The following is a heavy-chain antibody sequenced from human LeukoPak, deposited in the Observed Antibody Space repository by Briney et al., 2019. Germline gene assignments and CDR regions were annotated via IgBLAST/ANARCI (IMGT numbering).Heavy chain of an antibody. CDR1: GFTLSTYS. J-gene: IGHJ4*02. Sequence: GGSLRLSCEASGFTLSTYSMNWVRQAPGKGLEWISYISSSSSTMYYADSVKGRFTISRDNAKNSLFLQLSILRVDDTAVYYCARGFSFIDYWGQGTLVSVSS. CDR2: ISSSSSTM. CDR3: ARGFSFIDY. V-gene: IGHV3-48*01. D-gene: IGHD5-18*01.